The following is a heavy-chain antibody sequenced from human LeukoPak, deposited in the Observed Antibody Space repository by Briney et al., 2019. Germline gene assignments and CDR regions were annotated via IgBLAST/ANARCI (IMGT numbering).Heavy chain of an antibody. Sequence: LPGGSLGLSCAASGFTISTYGMSWVRQAPGKGLEWVSSISGGTTYYADSVKGRFTISRDNSKNTVSLQMNSLRAEDTAVYYCAKSVYHSGNYWGQGTLVTVSS. CDR1: GFTISTYG. D-gene: IGHD3-10*01. J-gene: IGHJ4*02. V-gene: IGHV3-23*01. CDR3: AKSVYHSGNY. CDR2: ISGGTT.